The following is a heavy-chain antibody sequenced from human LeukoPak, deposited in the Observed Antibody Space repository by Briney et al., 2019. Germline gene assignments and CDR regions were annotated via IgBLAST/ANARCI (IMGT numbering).Heavy chain of an antibody. V-gene: IGHV4-59*01. CDR1: GGSISSYY. Sequence: SETLSLTCTASGGSISSYYCSGIQKTPGKRLEWVRCIKYSANTDYSPSLKSRLTISVDTSNNHFYLRLRSVTAADTAVYYCARSSGWSFFDCWGRGSLVTVSS. CDR2: IKYSANT. J-gene: IGHJ4*02. CDR3: ARSSGWSFFDC. D-gene: IGHD6-19*01.